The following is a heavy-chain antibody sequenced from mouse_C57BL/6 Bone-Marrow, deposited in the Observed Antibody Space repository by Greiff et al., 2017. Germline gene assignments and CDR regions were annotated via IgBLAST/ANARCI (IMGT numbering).Heavy chain of an antibody. J-gene: IGHJ2*01. V-gene: IGHV1-69*01. CDR3: ARDSDCPFDY. Sequence: VQLQQPGAELVMPGASVKLSCKASGYTFTSYWMHWVKQRPGQGLEWIGEIDPSDSYTNYNQKFKGKSTLTVDKSSSTAYMQLSSLRSEDVAVYYCARDSDCPFDYWGQGTTLTVSS. D-gene: IGHD2-13*01. CDR1: GYTFTSYW. CDR2: IDPSDSYT.